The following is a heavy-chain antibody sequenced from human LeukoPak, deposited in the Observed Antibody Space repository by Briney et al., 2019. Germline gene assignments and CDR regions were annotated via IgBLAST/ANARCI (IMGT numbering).Heavy chain of an antibody. J-gene: IGHJ6*03. Sequence: GGSLRLSCVVSGFTFSTHAMSWVRQAPGKGLERVSDLRVPRRTTYFAASVTGRFTISRDNSNTTLFLQINSLRAEDTAVYYCARDPGVIPVHYMDVWGKGTTVIVSS. CDR2: LRVPRRTT. D-gene: IGHD4-23*01. CDR1: GFTFSTHA. V-gene: IGHV3-23*01. CDR3: ARDPGVIPVHYMDV.